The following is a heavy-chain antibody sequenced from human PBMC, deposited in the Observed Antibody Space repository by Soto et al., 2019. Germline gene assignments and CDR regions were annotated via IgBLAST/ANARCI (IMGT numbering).Heavy chain of an antibody. V-gene: IGHV5-51*01. Sequence: GESLKISCKVSGYSFTNYWIGWVRQMPGKGLEWLGVIFPGDSDTNYSPSFEGRVTLSADKSTNTAYLQWSSLEASDTAIYYCARRGKTGATYYHEYFQHWGQGTLVTVSS. D-gene: IGHD3-10*01. CDR1: GYSFTNYW. CDR3: ARRGKTGATYYHEYFQH. J-gene: IGHJ1*01. CDR2: IFPGDSDT.